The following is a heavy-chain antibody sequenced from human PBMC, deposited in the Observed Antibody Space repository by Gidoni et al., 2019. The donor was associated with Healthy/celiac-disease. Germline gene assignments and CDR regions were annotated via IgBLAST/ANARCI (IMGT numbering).Heavy chain of an antibody. Sequence: QVQLQESGPGLVKPSQTLSLTCTVSGCSISRGGYYWSWIRQHPGKGLEWIGDIYYSGSTYYNPSLKSRVTISGDTSKNQFSLKLSSVTAADTAVYYCAREVESVAAYYFDYWGQGTLVTVSS. CDR1: GCSISRGGYY. D-gene: IGHD2-15*01. CDR3: AREVESVAAYYFDY. J-gene: IGHJ4*02. CDR2: IYYSGST. V-gene: IGHV4-31*03.